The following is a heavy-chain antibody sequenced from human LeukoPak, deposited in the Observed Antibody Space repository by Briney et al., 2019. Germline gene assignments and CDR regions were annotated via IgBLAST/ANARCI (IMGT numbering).Heavy chain of an antibody. Sequence: GGSLRHSCAVSGFTFSSYWMHWVRQAPGKGLEWVSRVNSDGSRTAYADSVKGRFTISRDNAKNTLYLEMNSLRAEDTAVYYCARGGNYNTDSYAYWGQGTLVTVSS. CDR1: GFTFSSYW. D-gene: IGHD1-14*01. CDR3: ARGGNYNTDSYAY. V-gene: IGHV3-74*03. CDR2: VNSDGSRT. J-gene: IGHJ4*02.